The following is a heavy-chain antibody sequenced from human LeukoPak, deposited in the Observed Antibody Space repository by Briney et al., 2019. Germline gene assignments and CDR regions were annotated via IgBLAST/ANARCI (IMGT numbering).Heavy chain of an antibody. V-gene: IGHV3-33*01. CDR1: GFTFSSYG. J-gene: IGHJ4*02. CDR2: IWYDGSNK. CDR3: ARDGEDCSSTSCYPDY. Sequence: GGSLRLSCAASGFTFSSYGMHWVRQAPGKGLEWVAVIWYDGSNKYYADSVKGRFTISRDNSKNTLYLQMNSLRAEDTAVYYCARDGEDCSSTSCYPDYWGQGTPVTVSS. D-gene: IGHD2-2*01.